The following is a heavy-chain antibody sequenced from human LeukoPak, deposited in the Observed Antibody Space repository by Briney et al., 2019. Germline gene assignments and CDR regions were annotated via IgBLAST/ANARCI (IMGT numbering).Heavy chain of an antibody. V-gene: IGHV4-59*01. CDR1: GGSISSYY. D-gene: IGHD3-22*01. Sequence: SETLSLTCTVSGGSISSYYWSWVRQPPGKGLEWIGYIYYSGSTNYNPSLKSRVTISVDTSKNQFSLKLSSVTAADTAVYYCARAGNYYDSSGLDYWGQGTLVTVSS. CDR2: IYYSGST. CDR3: ARAGNYYDSSGLDY. J-gene: IGHJ4*02.